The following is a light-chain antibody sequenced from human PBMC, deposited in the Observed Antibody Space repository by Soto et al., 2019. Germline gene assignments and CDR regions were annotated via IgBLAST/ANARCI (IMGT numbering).Light chain of an antibody. Sequence: QSVLTQPASVSGSPGQSITISCTGTSSDVGAYDYVSWFQQYPGKAPKLMIYDVTDRPSGVSDRFFGSKSGNMASLTISGLQAEDEADYYCSSYTSGSTPYVFGTGTKVTVL. CDR2: DVT. CDR1: SSDVGAYDY. J-gene: IGLJ1*01. V-gene: IGLV2-14*03. CDR3: SSYTSGSTPYV.